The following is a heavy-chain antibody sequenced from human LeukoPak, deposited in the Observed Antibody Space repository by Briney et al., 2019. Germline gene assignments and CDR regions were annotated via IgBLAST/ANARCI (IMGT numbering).Heavy chain of an antibody. J-gene: IGHJ4*02. CDR1: GFTFSSYS. D-gene: IGHD5-18*01. V-gene: IGHV3-21*01. CDR3: ARDNVDTAMGYYFDY. Sequence: PGGSLRLSCAASGFTFSSYSMNWVRQAPGKGLEWVSSISSSSSYIYYADSVKGRFTISRDNAKNSLYLQMNSLRAEDTAVYYCARDNVDTAMGYYFDYWGQGTLVTVSS. CDR2: ISSSSSYI.